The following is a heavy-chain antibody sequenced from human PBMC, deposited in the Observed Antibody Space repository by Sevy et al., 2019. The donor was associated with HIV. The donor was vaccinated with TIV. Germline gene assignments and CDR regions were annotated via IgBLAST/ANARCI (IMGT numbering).Heavy chain of an antibody. Sequence: GGSLRLSCAASGFTFSSYSMNWVRQAPGKGLEWVSSISCSSSYIYYADSVKGRFTISRDNAKNSLYLQMNSLRAEDTAVYYCARALDDYYGSGSYFDYWGQGTLVTVSS. J-gene: IGHJ4*02. V-gene: IGHV3-21*01. CDR2: ISCSSSYI. CDR3: ARALDDYYGSGSYFDY. CDR1: GFTFSSYS. D-gene: IGHD3-10*01.